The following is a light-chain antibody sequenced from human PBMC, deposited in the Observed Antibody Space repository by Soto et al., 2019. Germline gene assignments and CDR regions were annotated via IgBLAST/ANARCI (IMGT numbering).Light chain of an antibody. J-gene: IGLJ3*02. Sequence: QSALTQPRSVSGSPGQSVTISCTGTTRDVGGYNYVSWYQQHPGKAPKLMIYDVSKRPSGVPDRLSGSKSGNTASLTISGLQAEDEADYYCCSFAGSYTGVFGGGTKVTVL. CDR2: DVS. CDR1: TRDVGGYNY. V-gene: IGLV2-11*01. CDR3: CSFAGSYTGV.